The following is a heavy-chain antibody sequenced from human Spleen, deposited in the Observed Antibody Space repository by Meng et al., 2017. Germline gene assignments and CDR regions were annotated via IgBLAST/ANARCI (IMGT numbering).Heavy chain of an antibody. Sequence: VQLGQSGAEVKKPGASVKVSCKASGYNFIGGYWIYGVRQAPGKGLEWIGWINPSRGDTKYAQKFMGRVTVTRDTSINTVYMEMTSLTYDDTAVYYCAVLEGGWGQGTLVTVSS. CDR2: INPSRGDT. CDR1: GYNFIGGYW. D-gene: IGHD2-8*02. V-gene: IGHV1-2*02. J-gene: IGHJ4*02. CDR3: AVLEGG.